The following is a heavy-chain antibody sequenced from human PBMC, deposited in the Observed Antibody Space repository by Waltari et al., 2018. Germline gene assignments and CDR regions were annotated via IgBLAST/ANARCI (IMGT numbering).Heavy chain of an antibody. Sequence: EVQPLESGGGLVQPGGSLRLSCAASGFTFSSYAMSWVRQAPGKGLEWVSVIYSGGSSTYYADSVKGRFTISRDNSKNTLYLQMNSLRAEDTAVYYCVKWGYDSSGYYSEYFQHWGQGTLVTVSS. CDR3: VKWGYDSSGYYSEYFQH. J-gene: IGHJ1*01. CDR2: IYSGGSST. V-gene: IGHV3-23*03. D-gene: IGHD3-22*01. CDR1: GFTFSSYA.